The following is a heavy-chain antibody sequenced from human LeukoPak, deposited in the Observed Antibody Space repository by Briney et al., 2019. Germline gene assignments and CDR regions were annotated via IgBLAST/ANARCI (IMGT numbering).Heavy chain of an antibody. CDR1: GYTFTSYG. V-gene: IGHV1-18*01. D-gene: IGHD5-18*01. CDR3: ASVDTAMVGSDSAFDI. Sequence: ASVKVSCKASGYTFTSYGISWVRQAPGQGLEWMGWISAYNGNTNYAQKLQGRVTMTTDTSTSTAYMELRSLRSDDTAVYYCASVDTAMVGSDSAFDIWGQGTMVTVSS. CDR2: ISAYNGNT. J-gene: IGHJ3*02.